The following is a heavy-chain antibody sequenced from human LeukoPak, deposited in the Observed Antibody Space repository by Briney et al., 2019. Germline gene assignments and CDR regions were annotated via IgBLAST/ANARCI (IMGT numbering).Heavy chain of an antibody. CDR2: ISSSGSTI. D-gene: IGHD3-22*01. Sequence: GGSLRLSCAASGFTFSDYYMSWIRQAPGKGLGWVSYISSSGSTIYYADSVKGRFTISRDNAKNSLYLQMNSLRAEDTAVYYCARGSAGWLKYYYYGMDVWGQGTTVTVSS. CDR1: GFTFSDYY. V-gene: IGHV3-11*01. J-gene: IGHJ6*02. CDR3: ARGSAGWLKYYYYGMDV.